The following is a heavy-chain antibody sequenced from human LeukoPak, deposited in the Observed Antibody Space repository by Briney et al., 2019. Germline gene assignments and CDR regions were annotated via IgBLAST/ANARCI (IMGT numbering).Heavy chain of an antibody. CDR3: STDPRLLIY. CDR2: ISSSSSYI. Sequence: PGGSQRLSCAASGFTFSSYSMNWVRQAPGKGLEWVSSISSSSSYIYYADSVKGRFTISRDNAKNSLYLQMNSLRPDDTALYYCSTDPRLLIYWGHGTLVTVSS. CDR1: GFTFSSYS. J-gene: IGHJ4*01. V-gene: IGHV3-21*04. D-gene: IGHD2-8*01.